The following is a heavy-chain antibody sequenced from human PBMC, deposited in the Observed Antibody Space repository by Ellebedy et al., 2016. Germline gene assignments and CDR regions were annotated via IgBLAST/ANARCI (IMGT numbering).Heavy chain of an antibody. D-gene: IGHD2-15*01. J-gene: IGHJ5*02. CDR1: RFTFSSYG. CDR2: IWYDGSKK. CDR3: ARGVGSGWFDP. V-gene: IGHV3-33*08. Sequence: GESLKISCAASRFTFSSYGMHWVRQAPGKGLEWVAVIWYDGSKKNYAESVKGRFTISRDNSKNTLYLQMNSLRAEDTAVYYCARGVGSGWFDPWGQGTLVTVSS.